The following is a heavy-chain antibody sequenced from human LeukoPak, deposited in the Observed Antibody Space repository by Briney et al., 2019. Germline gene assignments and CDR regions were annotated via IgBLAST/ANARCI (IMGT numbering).Heavy chain of an antibody. CDR2: FYYSGST. J-gene: IGHJ3*02. Sequence: PSETLSLTCTVSGGSISSHYWSWIRQPPGKGLEWIGYFYYSGSTNYNPSFQSRVTISVDTSKNHFSLKLTSVTAADTAVYYCTRLLDNDSSGYPDTFDMWGQGTTVTVSS. CDR1: GGSISSHY. V-gene: IGHV4-59*11. D-gene: IGHD3-22*01. CDR3: TRLLDNDSSGYPDTFDM.